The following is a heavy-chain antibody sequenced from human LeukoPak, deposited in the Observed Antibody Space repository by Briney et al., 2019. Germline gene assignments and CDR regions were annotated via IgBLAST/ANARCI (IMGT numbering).Heavy chain of an antibody. CDR2: IKRDGNEK. Sequence: GGSLRLSCAASGFTFSSYWMNWVRQAPGKGLEWVANIKRDGNEKNYVDSVKGRFSISRDNAKNSLYLQMDSLRAEDTAVYYCAKEGAYPIITYDSWGQGALVAVSS. CDR1: GFTFSSYW. J-gene: IGHJ5*01. D-gene: IGHD3-10*01. V-gene: IGHV3-7*01. CDR3: AKEGAYPIITYDS.